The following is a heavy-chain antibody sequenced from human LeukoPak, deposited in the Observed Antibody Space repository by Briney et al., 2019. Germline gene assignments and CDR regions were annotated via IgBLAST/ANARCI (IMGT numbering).Heavy chain of an antibody. CDR3: ASYYYDSSGYWFDP. CDR2: IYYSGST. Sequence: SETLSLTCTVSGGSISSSSYYWGWICQPPGKGLEWIGSIYYSGSTYYNPSLKSRVTISVDTSKNQFSLKLSSVTAADTAVYYCASYYYDSSGYWFDPWGQGTLVTVSS. J-gene: IGHJ5*02. CDR1: GGSISSSSYY. D-gene: IGHD3-22*01. V-gene: IGHV4-39*01.